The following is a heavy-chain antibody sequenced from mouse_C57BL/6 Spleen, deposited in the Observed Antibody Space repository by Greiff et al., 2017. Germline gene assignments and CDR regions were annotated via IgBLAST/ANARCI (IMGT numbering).Heavy chain of an antibody. V-gene: IGHV1-82*01. CDR2: IYPGDGDT. D-gene: IGHD2-4*01. J-gene: IGHJ4*01. CDR1: GYAFSSSW. CDR3: ARRPFGLNYAMDY. Sequence: QVQLQQSGPELVKPGASVKISCKASGYAFSSSWMNWVKQRPGKGLEWIGRIYPGDGDTNYNGKFKGKATLTADKSSSTAYRQLSILTSEDSAVYFCARRPFGLNYAMDYWGQGTSVTVSS.